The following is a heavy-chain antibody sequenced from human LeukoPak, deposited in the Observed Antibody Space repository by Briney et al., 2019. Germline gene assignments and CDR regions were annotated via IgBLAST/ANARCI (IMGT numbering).Heavy chain of an antibody. CDR3: AREVLAVTTSGVVGAFDM. Sequence: GGSLRLSCAASGFTFRSYSMNWVRQAPGKGLEWVSPIDPSSTYIYYADSVKGRFTISRDNAENSLYLQMNSLRAEDTAVYYCAREVLAVTTSGVVGAFDMWGQGTMVTVSS. CDR2: IDPSSTYI. D-gene: IGHD4-17*01. CDR1: GFTFRSYS. J-gene: IGHJ3*02. V-gene: IGHV3-21*04.